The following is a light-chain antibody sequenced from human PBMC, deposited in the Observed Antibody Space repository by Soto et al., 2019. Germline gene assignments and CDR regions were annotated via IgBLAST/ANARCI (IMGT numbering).Light chain of an antibody. V-gene: IGKV3-20*01. CDR2: GAS. CDR3: QRYSSSPTCT. Sequence: EIVLTQSPGTLSLSPGERATLSCRASQSISSNYLAWYQQKPGQATRLLIYGASSRATGIPDRFSGSGSRTDFTLTISRLAPEDFAVYYCQRYSSSPTCTFGQGTKVEVK. CDR1: QSISSNY. J-gene: IGKJ1*01.